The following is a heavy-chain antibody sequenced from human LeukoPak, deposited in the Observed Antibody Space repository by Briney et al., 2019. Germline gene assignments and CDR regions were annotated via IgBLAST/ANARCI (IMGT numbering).Heavy chain of an antibody. Sequence: PSETLSLTCTVSGGSISSYYWSWIRQPPGKGLEWIGYIYSSGSTNYNPSLKSRLTISVDASKYQFSLKLTSVTAADTAVYYCARAYYYGSGSYGLDYWGQGTLVTVSS. CDR2: IYSSGST. D-gene: IGHD3-10*01. V-gene: IGHV4-59*01. CDR3: ARAYYYGSGSYGLDY. J-gene: IGHJ4*02. CDR1: GGSISSYY.